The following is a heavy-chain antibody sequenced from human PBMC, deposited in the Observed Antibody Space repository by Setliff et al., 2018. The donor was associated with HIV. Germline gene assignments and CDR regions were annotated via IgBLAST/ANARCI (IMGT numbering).Heavy chain of an antibody. V-gene: IGHV4-61*05. CDR3: ARAQPYYYYYMDV. J-gene: IGHJ6*03. CDR1: GGSISSSSYY. D-gene: IGHD6-13*01. Sequence: SETLSLTCTVSGGSISSSSYYWGWIRQPPGKGLEWIGYIYYSGSTNYNPSLKSRVTISVDTSKNQFSLKLSSVTAADTAVYYCARAQPYYYYYMDVWGKGTTVTVS. CDR2: IYYSGST.